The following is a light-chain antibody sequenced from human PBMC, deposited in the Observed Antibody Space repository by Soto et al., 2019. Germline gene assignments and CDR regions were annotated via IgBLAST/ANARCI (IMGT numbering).Light chain of an antibody. CDR1: SSAVGGYNY. Sequence: QSALTQPRSVSGSPGQSVTISCTGTSSAVGGYNYVSWYQQHPGKAPKLMIYDVSERPSGVPDRFSGSKSGNTASLTISGPQAEDEADYYCCSYAGSYPVIFGGGTKLTVL. J-gene: IGLJ2*01. CDR3: CSYAGSYPVI. CDR2: DVS. V-gene: IGLV2-11*01.